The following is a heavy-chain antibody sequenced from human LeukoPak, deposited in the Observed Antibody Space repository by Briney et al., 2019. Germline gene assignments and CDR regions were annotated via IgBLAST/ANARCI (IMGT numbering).Heavy chain of an antibody. D-gene: IGHD3-10*01. CDR2: ISGSGGST. CDR3: AKDQEVYYYGSGSYFDY. CDR1: GFTFSSYA. J-gene: IGHJ4*02. V-gene: IGHV3-23*01. Sequence: GGSLRLSCAASGFTFSSYAMSWVRQAPGKGLEWVSAISGSGGSTYYADSVKGRFTISRDNSKNTLYLQMNGLRAEDTAVYYCAKDQEVYYYGSGSYFDYWGQGTLVTVSS.